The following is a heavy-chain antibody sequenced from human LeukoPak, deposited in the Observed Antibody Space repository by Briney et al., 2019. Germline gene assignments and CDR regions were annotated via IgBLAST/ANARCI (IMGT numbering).Heavy chain of an antibody. D-gene: IGHD4-17*01. CDR2: VIGSGGNT. V-gene: IGHV3-23*01. CDR1: GFTFSGYA. Sequence: PGGSLRLSCAASGFTFSGYAMSWVRQAPGKGLEWVSTVIGSGGNTYYADSAKGRFTISRDNSQNTLYLQMNSLRAEDTAVYYCARDYADYVGYFFFDYWGQGTLVTVSS. CDR3: ARDYADYVGYFFFDY. J-gene: IGHJ4*02.